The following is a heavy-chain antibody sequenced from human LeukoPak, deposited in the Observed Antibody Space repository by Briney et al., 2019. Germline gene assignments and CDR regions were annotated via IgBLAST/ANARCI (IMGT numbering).Heavy chain of an antibody. CDR3: ARRFDS. V-gene: IGHV3-48*01. CDR2: TGPGGDI. J-gene: IGHJ4*02. CDR1: GFSFTAYS. Sequence: GGSLRLSCVASGFSFTAYSMNWVRQAPGRGLEWISYTGPGGDIYYADSVTGRFTVSRDIDKNSLYLQMNGLRIEDTAVYYCARRFDSWGQGTLVTVSS.